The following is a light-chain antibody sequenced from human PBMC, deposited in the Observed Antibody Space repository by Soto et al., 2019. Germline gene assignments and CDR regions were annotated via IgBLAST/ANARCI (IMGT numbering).Light chain of an antibody. V-gene: IGKV3-20*01. CDR1: QSVSASF. J-gene: IGKJ2*01. Sequence: EIVLTQSPGTLSLSPGERATLFCRASQSVSASFLAWYQQKPGQAPRLLIYGASSRATGIPDRFSGGGSETDFTLTISRLEPEDFAVYYCQQYGTSPPEYTFGQGTKLEIK. CDR3: QQYGTSPPEYT. CDR2: GAS.